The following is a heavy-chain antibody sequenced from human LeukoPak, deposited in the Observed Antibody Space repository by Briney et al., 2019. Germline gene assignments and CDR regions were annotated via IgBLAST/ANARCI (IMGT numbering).Heavy chain of an antibody. J-gene: IGHJ5*02. CDR2: IYYSGST. V-gene: IGHV4-59*08. CDR1: GGSISSYY. CDR3: AGGSSGWLHH. D-gene: IGHD6-19*01. Sequence: SETLSLTCSVSGGSISSYYGSWMRQPRGEGLEWIGYIYYSGSTNYNPSLKSRVTISVDTSKNQFSLKLSPVTPGDTAVYYCAGGSSGWLHHWGQGTLVTVSS.